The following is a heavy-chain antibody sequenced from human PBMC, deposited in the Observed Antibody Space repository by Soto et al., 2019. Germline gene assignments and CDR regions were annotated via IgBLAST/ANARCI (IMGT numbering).Heavy chain of an antibody. J-gene: IGHJ6*02. D-gene: IGHD6-13*01. V-gene: IGHV3-33*01. CDR3: ATDAAVATAGKRFYYYYGIDV. CDR2: IWYDGNNR. CDR1: GFTFNNSA. Sequence: QVQLVESGGGVVQPGRSLRLSCSASGFTFNNSAMHWVRQAPGKGQEWVAVIWYDGNNRYYADSVKGRFTNSRNNSKISLNLQLSTLRVEDTAMYYCATDAAVATAGKRFYYYYGIDVWGQGTTVIVSS.